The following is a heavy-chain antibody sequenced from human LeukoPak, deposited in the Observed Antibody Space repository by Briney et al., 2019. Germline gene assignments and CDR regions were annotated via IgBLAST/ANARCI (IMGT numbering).Heavy chain of an antibody. CDR2: ISAYNGNT. V-gene: IGHV1-18*01. CDR3: AREHYCSSTSCYSGWHNWFDP. J-gene: IGHJ5*02. CDR1: GYTFTSYG. D-gene: IGHD2-2*01. Sequence: ASVKVSCKASGYTFTSYGISWVRQAPGQGLEWMGWISAYNGNTNYAQKLQGRVTMTTDTSTSTAYMELRSLRSDDTAVYYCAREHYCSSTSCYSGWHNWFDPWGQGTLVIVSS.